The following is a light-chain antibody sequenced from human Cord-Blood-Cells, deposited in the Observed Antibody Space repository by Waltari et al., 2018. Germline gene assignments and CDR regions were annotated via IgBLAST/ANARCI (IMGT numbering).Light chain of an antibody. Sequence: QSALTQPASVSGSPGQSITISCTGTSSDVCGYNYFSWYQHHPGKAPKLMIYEVRNRPSGVSNRFSGSKSGNTASLTISGLQAEDEADYYCSSYTSSSTVVFGGGTKLTVL. CDR2: EVR. CDR3: SSYTSSSTVV. J-gene: IGLJ2*01. V-gene: IGLV2-14*01. CDR1: SSDVCGYNY.